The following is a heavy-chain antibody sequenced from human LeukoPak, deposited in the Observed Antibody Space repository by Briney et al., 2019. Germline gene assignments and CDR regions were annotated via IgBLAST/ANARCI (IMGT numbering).Heavy chain of an antibody. D-gene: IGHD6-13*01. CDR1: GYSISSGYY. CDR3: ATNLGYSSLHY. CDR2: IYHSGST. J-gene: IGHJ4*02. V-gene: IGHV4-38-2*01. Sequence: SETLSLTCAVSGYSISSGYYWGWIRQPPGKGLEWIGSIYHSGSTYYNPSLKSRVTISVDTSKNQFSLKVNSVTAADTVVYYCATNLGYSSLHYWGQGTLVTVSS.